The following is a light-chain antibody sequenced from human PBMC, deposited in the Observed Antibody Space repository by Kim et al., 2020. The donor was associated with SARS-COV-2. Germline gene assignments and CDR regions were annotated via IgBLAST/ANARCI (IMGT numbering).Light chain of an antibody. J-gene: IGLJ1*01. CDR1: NIESKS. V-gene: IGLV3-21*01. CDR3: QVWESSSDNYV. CDR2: SDT. Sequence: SYELTQPPSVSVAPGKTARITCGGNNIESKSVHWYQQGPGQAPVLVIYSDTDRPSGIPERFSGSNSGNTATLTISRVEAGDAADYYCQVWESSSDNYVFG.